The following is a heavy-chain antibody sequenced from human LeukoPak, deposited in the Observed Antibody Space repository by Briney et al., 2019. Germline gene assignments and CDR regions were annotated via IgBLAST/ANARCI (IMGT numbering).Heavy chain of an antibody. D-gene: IGHD2-8*01. Sequence: GASVKVSCKASGYTFTGYYMHWVRQATGQGLEWMGWINPNSGGTNYAQKFQGRVTMTRDTSISTAYMELSRLRSDDTAVYYCAGAKSMQRNYYYYGMDVWGQGTTVTVSS. CDR2: INPNSGGT. V-gene: IGHV1-2*02. CDR3: AGAKSMQRNYYYYGMDV. CDR1: GYTFTGYY. J-gene: IGHJ6*02.